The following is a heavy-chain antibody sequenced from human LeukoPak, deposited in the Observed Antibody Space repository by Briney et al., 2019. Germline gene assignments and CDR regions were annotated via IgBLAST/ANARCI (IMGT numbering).Heavy chain of an antibody. CDR2: ISGSGGST. V-gene: IGHV3-23*01. J-gene: IGHJ4*02. CDR1: GFTFSSYA. D-gene: IGHD3-10*01. CDR3: AKGGVLWFGEFHKY. Sequence: PGGSLRLSCAASGFTFSSYAMSWVRQAPGKGLEWVSAISGSGGSTYHADSVKGRFTISRDNSKNTLYLQMNSLRAEDTAVYYCAKGGVLWFGEFHKYWGQGTLVTVSS.